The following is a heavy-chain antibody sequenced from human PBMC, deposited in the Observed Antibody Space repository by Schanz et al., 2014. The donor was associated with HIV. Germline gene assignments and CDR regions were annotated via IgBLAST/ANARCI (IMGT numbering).Heavy chain of an antibody. J-gene: IGHJ4*02. D-gene: IGHD3-22*01. CDR1: GFTFSTYD. Sequence: EVQLVESGGGLVQPGGSLRLSCAASGFTFSTYDMHWVRQVTGKGLEWVSSISESGGRSYYADSVNGRFTISRDNSKNTLYLQMTTLRTEDTAVYYCAKPEYDSRGNSQSHFDSWGQGTLVTVSS. V-gene: IGHV3-23*04. CDR3: AKPEYDSRGNSQSHFDS. CDR2: ISESGGRS.